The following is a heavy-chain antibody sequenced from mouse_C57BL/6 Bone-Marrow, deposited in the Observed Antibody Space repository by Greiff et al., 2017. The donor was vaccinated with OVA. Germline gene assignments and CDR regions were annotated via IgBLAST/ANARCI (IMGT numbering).Heavy chain of an antibody. V-gene: IGHV1-15*01. CDR3: TTGTGAMDY. CDR2: IDPETGGT. D-gene: IGHD3-3*01. CDR1: GYTFTDYE. J-gene: IGHJ4*01. Sequence: VQLQQSGAELVRPGASVTLSCKASGYTFTDYEMHWVKQTPVHGLGWIGAIDPETGGTAYNQKFKGKAILTADKSSSTAYMELRSLTSEDSAVYYCTTGTGAMDYWGQGTSVTVSS.